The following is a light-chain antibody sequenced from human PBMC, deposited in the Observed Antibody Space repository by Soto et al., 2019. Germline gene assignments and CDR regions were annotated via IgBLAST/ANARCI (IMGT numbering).Light chain of an antibody. CDR3: QQLNNYPPIP. CDR1: QGISSY. V-gene: IGKV1-9*01. CDR2: SAS. Sequence: DIQLTQSPSFLSASVGDRVTITCRASQGISSYLAWYQQKPGKAPKLLIYSASTLQSGVPSRFSGSGSGTEFTLTISSLQPEDFATYYCQQLNNYPPIPFGQGTRL. J-gene: IGKJ5*01.